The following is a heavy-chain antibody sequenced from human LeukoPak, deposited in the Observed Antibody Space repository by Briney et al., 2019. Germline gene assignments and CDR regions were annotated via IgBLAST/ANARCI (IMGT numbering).Heavy chain of an antibody. CDR2: INTNTGNP. J-gene: IGHJ3*02. V-gene: IGHV7-4-1*02. D-gene: IGHD6-19*01. CDR3: VREVMAGPDSFDI. Sequence: ASVKVSCKASGYPFTSHALSWVRQAPGQGLEWMGWINTNTGNPTYAQGSTGRFVFSLDTSVTTAYLHISSLTAEDTAVYYCVREVMAGPDSFDIWVQGTRVTVPS. CDR1: GYPFTSHA.